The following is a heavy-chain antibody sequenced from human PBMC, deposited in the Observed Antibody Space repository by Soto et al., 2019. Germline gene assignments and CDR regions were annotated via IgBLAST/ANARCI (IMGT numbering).Heavy chain of an antibody. CDR1: GFTFSTYS. CDR3: ARLYYDYV. D-gene: IGHD5-12*01. J-gene: IGHJ6*02. CDR2: VSLDSDSI. V-gene: IGHV3-48*02. Sequence: SLRLSGAASGFTFSTYSMNWVRQAPGQGLEWIAYVSLDSDSIEYADSVKGRFTISRDDAENSLYPQMDSLRDEDTATYYCARLYYDYVWGQGTTVTVSS.